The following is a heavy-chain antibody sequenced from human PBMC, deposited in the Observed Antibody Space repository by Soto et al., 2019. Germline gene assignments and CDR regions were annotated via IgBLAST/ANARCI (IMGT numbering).Heavy chain of an antibody. CDR1: GNTFSNYY. Sequence: QVQLVQSGAEVKKPGASVKVSCKASGNTFSNYYIHWVRQAPGQGLEWMGTINHSGGHTTYAQKFLGRVTMTRDTSTSTLYMELTSLRSEDTAVYYCARGGHVVVVTAAFDYWGQGTLVTVSS. V-gene: IGHV1-46*03. CDR2: INHSGGHT. CDR3: ARGGHVVVVTAAFDY. D-gene: IGHD2-21*02. J-gene: IGHJ4*02.